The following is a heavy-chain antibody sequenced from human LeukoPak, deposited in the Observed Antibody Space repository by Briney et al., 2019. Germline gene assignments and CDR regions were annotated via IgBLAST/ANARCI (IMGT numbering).Heavy chain of an antibody. D-gene: IGHD2-2*01. V-gene: IGHV3-33*06. CDR3: AKGARWDCSSTSCYPDY. CDR1: GLTFSSYG. Sequence: AGRSLRLSCAASGLTFSSYGMHWVRQAPGKGLERVAVIWYDGSNKYYADSVKGRFTISRDNSKNTLYLQMNSLRAEDTAVYYCAKGARWDCSSTSCYPDYWGQGTLVTVSS. CDR2: IWYDGSNK. J-gene: IGHJ4*02.